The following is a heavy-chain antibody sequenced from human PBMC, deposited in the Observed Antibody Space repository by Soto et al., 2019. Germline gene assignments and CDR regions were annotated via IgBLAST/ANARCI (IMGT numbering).Heavy chain of an antibody. CDR2: IPYDGSHQ. Sequence: VQLVESGGGVVQPGRSLRLSCAASGFTFSSHGMHWVRQAPGKGLEWVAVIPYDGSHQYYADSVKGRFSISSDNSRNTLYLQMNSLRAEDTAVYYCAKLRVLEWEVQESDYWGQGTLVSVSS. CDR3: AKLRVLEWEVQESDY. J-gene: IGHJ4*02. CDR1: GFTFSSHG. V-gene: IGHV3-30*18. D-gene: IGHD3-3*01.